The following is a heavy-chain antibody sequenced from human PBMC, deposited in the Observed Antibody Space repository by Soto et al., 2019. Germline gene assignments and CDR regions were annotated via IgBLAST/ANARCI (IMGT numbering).Heavy chain of an antibody. J-gene: IGHJ4*02. D-gene: IGHD6-19*01. CDR1: GFSLANYP. V-gene: IGHV3-48*02. CDR3: AKGPHTNVGWPYYFES. CDR2: SSPRGDTI. Sequence: TGGSLRLSCVASGFSLANYPMTWVPQTPEKGLEWISYSSPRGDTIYYADSVEGRFTISRDNARNSLSLHMSSLRDEDSALYYCAKGPHTNVGWPYYFESWGQGVPVTVSS.